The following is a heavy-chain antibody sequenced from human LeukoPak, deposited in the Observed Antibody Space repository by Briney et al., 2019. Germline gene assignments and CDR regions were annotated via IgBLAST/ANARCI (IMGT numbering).Heavy chain of an antibody. Sequence: PGGSLRLSCSASGFTFSSYAMHWVRQAPGKGLEYVSAISSNGGSTYYADSVKGRFTISRDNSKNTLYLQMSSLRAEYTAVYYCVKEAGGPFDYWGQGTLVTVSS. CDR2: ISSNGGST. J-gene: IGHJ4*02. CDR3: VKEAGGPFDY. D-gene: IGHD3-10*01. V-gene: IGHV3-64D*06. CDR1: GFTFSSYA.